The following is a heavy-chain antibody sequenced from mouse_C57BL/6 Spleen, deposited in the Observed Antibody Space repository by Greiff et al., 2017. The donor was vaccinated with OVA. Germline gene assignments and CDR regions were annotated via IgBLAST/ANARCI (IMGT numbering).Heavy chain of an antibody. J-gene: IGHJ2*01. V-gene: IGHV1-64*01. CDR3: ARVGGYGGGFGY. CDR2: IHPNSGST. Sequence: VQLQQSGAELVKPGASVKLSCKASGYTFTSYWMHWVKQRPGQGLEWIGMIHPNSGSTNYNEKFKSKATLTVDKSSSTAYMQLSSLTSEDSAVYYCARVGGYGGGFGYWGQGTTLTVSS. CDR1: GYTFTSYW. D-gene: IGHD2-2*01.